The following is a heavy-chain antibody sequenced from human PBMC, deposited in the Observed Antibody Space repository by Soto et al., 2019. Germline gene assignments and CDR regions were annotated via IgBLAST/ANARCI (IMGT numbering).Heavy chain of an antibody. J-gene: IGHJ4*02. V-gene: IGHV1-8*01. Sequence: QVQLVQSGAEVKKPGASVKVSCKASGYTFTSYDINWVRQATGQGLEWMGWMNPNSGNTGYTQKFQGRVTMTRNTSISTAYMELSSLRSEDTAVYYCARGRSSPWAVVNWNYEVKLHLDYWGQGTLVTVSS. CDR1: GYTFTSYD. CDR2: MNPNSGNT. CDR3: ARGRSSPWAVVNWNYEVKLHLDY. D-gene: IGHD1-7*01.